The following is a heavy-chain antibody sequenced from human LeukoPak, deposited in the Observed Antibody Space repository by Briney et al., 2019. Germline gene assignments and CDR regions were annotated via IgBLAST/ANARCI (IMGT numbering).Heavy chain of an antibody. V-gene: IGHV3-53*01. CDR2: LYIGGNT. CDR1: GFSVSSNY. D-gene: IGHD1-26*01. CDR3: ARELAVGATTEYFQD. Sequence: GGSLRLSCVASGFSVSSNYMAWVRQAPGKGLEWVSVLYIGGNTYYGDFVKGRFTISRDNSGNTLYLQMNSLRVDDTAVYYCARELAVGATTEYFQDWGQGTLVTVSS. J-gene: IGHJ1*01.